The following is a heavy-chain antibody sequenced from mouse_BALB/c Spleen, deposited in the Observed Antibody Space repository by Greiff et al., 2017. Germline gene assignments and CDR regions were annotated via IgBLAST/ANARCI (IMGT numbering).Heavy chain of an antibody. Sequence: QVQLKESGAELAKPGASVKMSCKASGYTFTSYWMHWVKQRPGQGLEWIGYINPSTGYTEYNQKFKDKATLTADKSSSTAYMQLSSLTSEDSAVYYCARLRDGGYFDVWGAGTTVTVSS. J-gene: IGHJ1*01. CDR1: GYTFTSYW. V-gene: IGHV1-7*01. CDR3: ARLRDGGYFDV. CDR2: INPSTGYT.